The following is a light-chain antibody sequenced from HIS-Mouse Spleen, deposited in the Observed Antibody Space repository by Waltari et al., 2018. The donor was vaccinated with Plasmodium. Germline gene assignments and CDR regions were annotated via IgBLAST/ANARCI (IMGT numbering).Light chain of an antibody. CDR1: QSVSSSY. CDR2: GAS. CDR3: QQYGSSPIT. V-gene: IGKV3-20*01. J-gene: IGKJ5*01. Sequence: EIVLTQSPGTLSLSPGERATLSCRASQSVSSSYLAWYQQKPGQPTRRLILGASSRATGIPDRFSGSGSGTDFTLTISRLEPEDVAVYYCQQYGSSPITFGQGTRLEIK.